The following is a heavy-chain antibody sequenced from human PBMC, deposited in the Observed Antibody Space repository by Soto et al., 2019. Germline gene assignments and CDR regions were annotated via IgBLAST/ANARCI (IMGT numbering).Heavy chain of an antibody. V-gene: IGHV3-23*01. Sequence: GGSLRLSCAASGFTFSSYAMSWVRQAPGKGLEWVAVISGSDDSTYYADSVKGRFTISSANSKNSLYLQMTSLRAEDTAVYYCARYGYDSSGYSSSLDSWGQGTLVTVSS. CDR2: ISGSDDST. CDR3: ARYGYDSSGYSSSLDS. D-gene: IGHD3-22*01. J-gene: IGHJ4*02. CDR1: GFTFSSYA.